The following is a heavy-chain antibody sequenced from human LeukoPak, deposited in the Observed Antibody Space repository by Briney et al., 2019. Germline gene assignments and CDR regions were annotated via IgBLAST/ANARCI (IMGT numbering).Heavy chain of an antibody. Sequence: GGSLRLSCAASGFTVSSNYMSWVRQAPGKGLEWVSVIYSGGSTYYADSVKGRFTISRGNSKNTLYLQMNSLRAEDTAVYYCARADQLLGNAFDIWGQGTMVTVSS. V-gene: IGHV3-66*02. D-gene: IGHD2-2*01. CDR1: GFTVSSNY. J-gene: IGHJ3*02. CDR2: IYSGGST. CDR3: ARADQLLGNAFDI.